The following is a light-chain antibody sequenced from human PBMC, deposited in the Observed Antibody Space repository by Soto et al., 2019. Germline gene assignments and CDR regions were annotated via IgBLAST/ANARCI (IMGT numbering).Light chain of an antibody. CDR3: QQSSNWRFT. CDR1: QSISIY. J-gene: IGKJ2*01. Sequence: EIVLTQSPAILSLSPGDSATLSCRASQSISIYLVWFQQKPGQAPRLLMYDASNRATGVPARFSGSGSGTDFTLTISSLEPEDFAVYYCQQSSNWRFTFGQGTKLQI. V-gene: IGKV3-11*01. CDR2: DAS.